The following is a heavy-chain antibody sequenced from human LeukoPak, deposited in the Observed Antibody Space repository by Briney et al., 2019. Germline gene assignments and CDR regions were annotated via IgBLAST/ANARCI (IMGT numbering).Heavy chain of an antibody. D-gene: IGHD2-15*01. CDR3: AIHVGYCSGCSCYSPLYYFDY. V-gene: IGHV4-31*03. CDR1: GGSISSGGYY. CDR2: IYYSGST. J-gene: IGHJ4*02. Sequence: SQTLSLTCTVSGGSISSGGYYWSWIRQHPGKGLEWIGYIYYSGSTYYNPSLKSRVTISVDTSKNQFSLKMSSVTAAGTAVYYCAIHVGYCSGCSCYSPLYYFDYWGQGTLVTVSS.